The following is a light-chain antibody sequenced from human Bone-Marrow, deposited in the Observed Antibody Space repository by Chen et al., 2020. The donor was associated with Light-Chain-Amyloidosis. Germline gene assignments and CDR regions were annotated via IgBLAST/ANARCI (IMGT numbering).Light chain of an antibody. Sequence: SYELTQPPSVSVSPVQTARITCSGDDLPTEYAYWYQQKPGQAPVLVIHRDTDRPSGSSARFSGSDSGTTATLTISGVQAEDEADYHCQSADSSGTYEVIFGGGTKLTVL. V-gene: IGLV3-25*03. CDR2: RDT. CDR3: QSADSSGTYEVI. CDR1: DLPTEY. J-gene: IGLJ2*01.